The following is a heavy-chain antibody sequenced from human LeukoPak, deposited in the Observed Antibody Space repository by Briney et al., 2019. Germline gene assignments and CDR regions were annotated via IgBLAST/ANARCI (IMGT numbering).Heavy chain of an antibody. D-gene: IGHD3-16*01. CDR1: GFTFSSYA. CDR3: ARDYGGTQDY. CDR2: ISYDGSNK. J-gene: IGHJ4*02. V-gene: IGHV3-30-3*01. Sequence: PGGSLRLSCAASGFTFSSYAMHWVHQAPGKGLEWVAVISYDGSNKYYADSVKGRFTISRDNSKNTLYLQMNSLRAEDTAVYYCARDYGGTQDYWGQGTLVTVSS.